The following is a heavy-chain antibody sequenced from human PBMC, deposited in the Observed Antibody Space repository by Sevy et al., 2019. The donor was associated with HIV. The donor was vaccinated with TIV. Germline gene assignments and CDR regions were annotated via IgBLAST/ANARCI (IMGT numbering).Heavy chain of an antibody. V-gene: IGHV3-73*01. J-gene: IGHJ4*02. CDR2: IRSKANSYAT. D-gene: IGHD6-13*01. CDR3: TRGGARDSSSWYDYFDY. Sequence: GGSLRLSCAASGFTFSGSAMHWVRQASGKWLEWVGRIRSKANSYATAYAASVKGRFTISRDDSKNTVYLQMNSLKTEDTAVYYCTRGGARDSSSWYDYFDYWGQGTLVTVSS. CDR1: GFTFSGSA.